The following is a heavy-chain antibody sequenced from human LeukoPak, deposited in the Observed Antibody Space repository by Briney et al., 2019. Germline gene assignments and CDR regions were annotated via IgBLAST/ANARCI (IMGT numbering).Heavy chain of an antibody. CDR1: GGTFSSYA. V-gene: IGHV1-2*02. CDR2: INPNSGGT. D-gene: IGHD2-15*01. Sequence: ASVKVSCKASGGTFSSYAISWVRQAPGQGLEWMGWINPNSGGTNCAQKFQGRVTMTRDTSISTAYMELSRLRSDDTAVYYCARVRDSGSDFDYWGQGTLVTVSS. J-gene: IGHJ4*02. CDR3: ARVRDSGSDFDY.